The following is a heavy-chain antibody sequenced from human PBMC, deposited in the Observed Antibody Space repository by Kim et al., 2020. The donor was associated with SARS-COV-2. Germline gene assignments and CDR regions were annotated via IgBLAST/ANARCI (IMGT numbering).Heavy chain of an antibody. V-gene: IGHV4-4*07. D-gene: IGHD6-13*01. CDR1: GGSISSYY. CDR2: IYTSGST. CDR3: ARVCGPRYSGQNWFDP. J-gene: IGHJ5*02. Sequence: SETLSLTCTVSGGSISSYYWSWIRQPAGKGLEWIGRIYTSGSTNYNPSLKSRVTMSVDTSKNQFSLKLSSVTAADTAVYYCARVCGPRYSGQNWFDPWGQGTLVTVSS.